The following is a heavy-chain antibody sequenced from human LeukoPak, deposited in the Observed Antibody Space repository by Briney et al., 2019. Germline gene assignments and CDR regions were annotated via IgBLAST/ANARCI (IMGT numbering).Heavy chain of an antibody. CDR2: IIPIFGTA. J-gene: IGHJ4*02. Sequence: GASVKVSCKASGGTFSSYAISWVRQAPGQGLEWMGGIIPIFGTATYAQKFQGRVTMTRDTSTSTVYMELSSLRSEDTAVYYCARGMDYSSSSPLDYWGQGTLVTVSS. CDR1: GGTFSSYA. CDR3: ARGMDYSSSSPLDY. V-gene: IGHV1-69*05. D-gene: IGHD6-6*01.